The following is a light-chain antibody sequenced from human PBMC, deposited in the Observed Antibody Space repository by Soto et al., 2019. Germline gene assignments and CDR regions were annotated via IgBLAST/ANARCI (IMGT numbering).Light chain of an antibody. J-gene: IGKJ1*01. CDR1: QGIGTE. Sequence: AIQMTQSPSSLSASVGDRVTITCRASQGIGTELGWYQLKPGKAPKLLVYGASTLQSGVLPRFSGSGSGTDFTLTIGSLQPDDFATYYCLQDFSYPRTFGQGTKVDIK. CDR2: GAS. CDR3: LQDFSYPRT. V-gene: IGKV1-6*02.